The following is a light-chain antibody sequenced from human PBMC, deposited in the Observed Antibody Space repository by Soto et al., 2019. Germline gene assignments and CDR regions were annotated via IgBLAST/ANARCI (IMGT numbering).Light chain of an antibody. CDR3: MQALQTPFT. J-gene: IGKJ3*01. Sequence: IQMTQSPSTLSASVGDRVTITCRASQNINTWLAWYQQKPGKAPRLLIYRASSLENGVPSRFGGRGSGTDFTLKISRVEAEDVGVYYCMQALQTPFTFGPGTKVEIK. V-gene: IGKV1-5*03. CDR1: QNINTW. CDR2: RAS.